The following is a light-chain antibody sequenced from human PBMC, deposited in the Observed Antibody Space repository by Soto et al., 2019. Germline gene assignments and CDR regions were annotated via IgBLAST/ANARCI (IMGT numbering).Light chain of an antibody. J-gene: IGLJ3*02. CDR2: EVT. CDR3: SLFTTSGTGV. V-gene: IGLV2-18*01. Sequence: QSALTQPPSVSGSPGQSVTISCTGTGSDFGRYNRVSWYQHTPGTAPKLLIYEVTNRPSGVPDRFSGSRSGNTASLTISGLQAEDDADYYCSLFTTSGTGVLGGGTKLTVL. CDR1: GSDFGRYNR.